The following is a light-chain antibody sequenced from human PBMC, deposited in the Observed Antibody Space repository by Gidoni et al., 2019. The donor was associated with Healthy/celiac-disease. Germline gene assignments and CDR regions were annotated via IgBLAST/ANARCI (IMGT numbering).Light chain of an antibody. CDR3: QQLNSYPQ. Sequence: DIQLTQSPSFLSASVGDRVTITCRASQGISSYLDWYQQKPGKAPKLLIYAASTLQSGVPSRFSGSGSGTEFTLTISSLQPEDFATYYCQQLNSYPQFGQXTKVEIK. V-gene: IGKV1-9*01. CDR1: QGISSY. CDR2: AAS. J-gene: IGKJ1*01.